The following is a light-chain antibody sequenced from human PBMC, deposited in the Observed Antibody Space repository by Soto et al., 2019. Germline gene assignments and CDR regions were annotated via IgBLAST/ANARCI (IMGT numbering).Light chain of an antibody. CDR1: QDVAEN. Sequence: EGVLTQSTATLSLSPGERATLSCRASQDVAENFAWYQQKPGQPPMLLSYDASNRATGIPARFSGSGSGTDFTLPISTLEPEDFAVYCCQQRANWPPVTFGQGTQVEMK. J-gene: IGKJ1*01. CDR2: DAS. CDR3: QQRANWPPVT. V-gene: IGKV3-11*01.